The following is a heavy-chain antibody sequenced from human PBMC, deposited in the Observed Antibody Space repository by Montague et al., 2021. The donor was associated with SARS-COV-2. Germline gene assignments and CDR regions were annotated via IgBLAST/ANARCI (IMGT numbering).Heavy chain of an antibody. CDR3: ARVPNGRHDN. CDR1: GGSVSSDTHN. CDR2: IHYKGNT. J-gene: IGHJ4*02. D-gene: IGHD2-8*01. V-gene: IGHV4-39*01. Sequence: SETLSLTCTVSGGSVSSDTHNWAWIRQPPGKGLEWIASIHYKGNTYYNPSLRSRFTISINTSKNQFFLRVASVTAAATAVYYCARVPNGRHDNWGPGALVTVS.